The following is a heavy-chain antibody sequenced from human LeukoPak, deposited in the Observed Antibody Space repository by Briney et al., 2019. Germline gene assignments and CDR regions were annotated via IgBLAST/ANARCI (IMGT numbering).Heavy chain of an antibody. J-gene: IGHJ4*02. CDR1: GYSFTSYW. CDR3: ARQPSLFYYGSGSSPWYFDY. D-gene: IGHD3-10*01. V-gene: IGHV5-51*01. Sequence: GESLEISCKGPGYSFTSYWIGWVRQMPGKGLEWMGIIYPGDSDTRYSPSFQGQVTISADKSISTAYLQWSSLKASDTAMYYCARQPSLFYYGSGSSPWYFDYWGQGTLVTVSS. CDR2: IYPGDSDT.